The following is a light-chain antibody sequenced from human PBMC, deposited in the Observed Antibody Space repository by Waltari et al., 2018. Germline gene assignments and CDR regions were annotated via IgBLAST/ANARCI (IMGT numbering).Light chain of an antibody. CDR2: DVT. J-gene: IGLJ3*02. CDR3: SSYTSDSTIV. CDR1: GRDVGNYTY. V-gene: IGLV2-14*03. Sequence: QSALTQPASVSGSPGQSITISCIGTGRDVGNYTYVSWYQCHPGQAPKLMIYDVTERPSGVSDRFSGSKSGNTASLTISGLQTEDEAFYYCSSYTSDSTIVFGGGTRLTVL.